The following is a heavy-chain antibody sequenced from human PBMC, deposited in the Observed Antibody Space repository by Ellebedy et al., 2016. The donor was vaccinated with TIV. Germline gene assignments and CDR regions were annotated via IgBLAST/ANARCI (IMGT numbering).Heavy chain of an antibody. CDR3: ARGGWGGRLGESFLDY. CDR1: DNSFTRFG. Sequence: AASVKVSCKAYDNSFTRFGFTWVRQAPGQGLEWMGWISAYNGNTNYAQKFQGRVTMTTETSTSTVYMELRTLRSDDTAVYFCARGGWGGRLGESFLDYWGQGTLVTVSS. V-gene: IGHV1-18*04. D-gene: IGHD3-16*01. CDR2: ISAYNGNT. J-gene: IGHJ4*02.